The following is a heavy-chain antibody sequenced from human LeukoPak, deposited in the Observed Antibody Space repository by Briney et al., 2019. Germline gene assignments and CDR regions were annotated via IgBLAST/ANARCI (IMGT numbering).Heavy chain of an antibody. CDR1: GFTFNEFG. CDR3: ARDRPTGSYYGIDY. D-gene: IGHD1-26*01. CDR2: IWYDGSNK. Sequence: GRSLRLSCTASGFTFNEFGVHWVRQAPGQGLEWVALIWYDGSNKYYADSVKGRFTISRDNSKNTVFLQMNSLRVEDTAIYYCARDRPTGSYYGIDYWGQGIQATVSS. V-gene: IGHV3-33*01. J-gene: IGHJ4*02.